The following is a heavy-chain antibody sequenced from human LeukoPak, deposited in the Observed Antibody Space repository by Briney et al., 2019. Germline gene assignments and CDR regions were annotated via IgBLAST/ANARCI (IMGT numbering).Heavy chain of an antibody. Sequence: TGGSLRLSCAASGFTFSDYYMSWIRQAPGKGLEWVSYISSSSSYTNYADSVKGRFTISRDNAKNSLYLQMNGLRAEDTAVYYCAREDKATIYDWGQGTLVTVSS. D-gene: IGHD5-24*01. CDR1: GFTFSDYY. CDR2: ISSSSSYT. CDR3: AREDKATIYD. V-gene: IGHV3-11*05. J-gene: IGHJ4*02.